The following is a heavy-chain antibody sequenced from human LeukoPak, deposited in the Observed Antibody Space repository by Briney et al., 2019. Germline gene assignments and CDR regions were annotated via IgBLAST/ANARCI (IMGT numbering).Heavy chain of an antibody. CDR2: ISWDGGST. CDR3: AKDIGGGDIVATIVFDY. D-gene: IGHD5-12*01. J-gene: IGHJ4*02. V-gene: IGHV3-43*01. CDR1: GFTFDDYT. Sequence: GGSLRLSCAASGFTFDDYTMHWVRQAPGKGLEWVSLISWDGGSTYYADSVKGRFTISRDNSKNSLYLQMNSLRTEDTALYYCAKDIGGGDIVATIVFDYWGQGTLVTVSS.